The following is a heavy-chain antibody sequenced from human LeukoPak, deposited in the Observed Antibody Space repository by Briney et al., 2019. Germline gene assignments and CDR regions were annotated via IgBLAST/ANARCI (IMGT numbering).Heavy chain of an antibody. J-gene: IGHJ4*02. Sequence: GGSLRLSCAASGFTVSSNYMNWVRQAPGQGLEWVSVINSGGSTHYADSVKGRFTISSDNSKNTLYLQMNSLRAEDTAVYYCARDLYYYGSGSDNLLNYWGQGTLVTVSS. CDR2: INSGGST. V-gene: IGHV3-53*01. CDR1: GFTVSSNY. CDR3: ARDLYYYGSGSDNLLNY. D-gene: IGHD3-10*01.